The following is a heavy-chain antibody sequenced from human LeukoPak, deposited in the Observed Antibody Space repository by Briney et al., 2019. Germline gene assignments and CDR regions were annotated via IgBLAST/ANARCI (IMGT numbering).Heavy chain of an antibody. CDR3: AKWSGDYPSYYLDY. V-gene: IGHV3-30*02. Sequence: GGSLRLSCAASGFSFSDHYMDWVRQAPGKGLEWVALIRSDGSSKNYADSVKGRFTISRDASKNTVYLQMNSLRAEDTAVYSCAKWSGDYPSYYLDYWGQGPLVTVSS. D-gene: IGHD4-17*01. CDR1: GFSFSDHY. J-gene: IGHJ4*02. CDR2: IRSDGSSK.